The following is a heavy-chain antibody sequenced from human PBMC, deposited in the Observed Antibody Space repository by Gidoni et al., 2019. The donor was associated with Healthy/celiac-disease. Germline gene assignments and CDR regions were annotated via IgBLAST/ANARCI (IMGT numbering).Heavy chain of an antibody. CDR1: GFPFSSYD. CDR2: IGTASET. Sequence: EVLLVESGGGLVQPWGSLRPPSAASGFPFSSYDIHWVRQATGKVLEWVSAIGTASETYYPGSVKSRFTISRENAKNSLYLQMNSLRAGDTAVYYCARRGSITMVRGKRRDYGMDVWGQGTTVTVSS. D-gene: IGHD3-10*01. V-gene: IGHV3-13*04. CDR3: ARRGSITMVRGKRRDYGMDV. J-gene: IGHJ6*02.